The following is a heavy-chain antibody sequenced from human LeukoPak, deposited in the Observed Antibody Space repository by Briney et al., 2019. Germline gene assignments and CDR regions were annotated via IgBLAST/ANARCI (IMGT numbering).Heavy chain of an antibody. Sequence: KPSQTLSLTCTVSGGSISSGSYYWIWLRQPAGKGLEWIGRIYTSGSTNYNPSLKSRVTISVDTSKNQFSLKLSSVTAADTAVYYCGAAAGDAFDIWGQGTMVTVSS. CDR2: IYTSGST. CDR3: GAAAGDAFDI. D-gene: IGHD6-13*01. CDR1: GGSISSGSYY. J-gene: IGHJ3*02. V-gene: IGHV4-61*02.